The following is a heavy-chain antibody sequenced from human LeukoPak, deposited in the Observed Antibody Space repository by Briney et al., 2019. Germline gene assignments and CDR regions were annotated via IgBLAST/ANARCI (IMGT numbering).Heavy chain of an antibody. CDR2: ISSGTGSYI. J-gene: IGHJ4*02. D-gene: IGHD6-6*01. CDR3: ARCSGVFGSSDY. V-gene: IGHV3-21*01. CDR1: GFSFSSYS. Sequence: GGSLRLSCVVPGFSFSSYSMNWVRQAPGKGLEWVSTISSGTGSYIYYADSVRGRFTISRDNAKNSLYLQMNSLRAEDTAVYYCARCSGVFGSSDYWGQGTLVTVSS.